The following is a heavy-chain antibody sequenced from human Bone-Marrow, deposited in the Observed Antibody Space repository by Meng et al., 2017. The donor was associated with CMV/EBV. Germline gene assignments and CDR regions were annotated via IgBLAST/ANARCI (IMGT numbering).Heavy chain of an antibody. CDR2: ISSSSSYI. Sequence: GEALKISCAASGFTFSSYSMNWVRQAPGKGLELVSSISSSSSYIYYADSVKGRFTISRDNAKNSLYLQMNSLRAEDTAVYYCARCLDYDFWSGYYVKKSYYYYYGMDVWGQGTTVTVSS. D-gene: IGHD3-3*01. V-gene: IGHV3-21*01. CDR3: ARCLDYDFWSGYYVKKSYYYYYGMDV. CDR1: GFTFSSYS. J-gene: IGHJ6*02.